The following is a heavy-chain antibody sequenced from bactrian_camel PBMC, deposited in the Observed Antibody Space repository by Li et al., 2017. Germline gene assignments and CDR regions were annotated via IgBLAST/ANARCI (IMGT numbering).Heavy chain of an antibody. CDR1: GIIPSLCE. D-gene: IGHD1*01. CDR2: VNTDGNT. J-gene: IGHJ4*01. V-gene: IGHV3S53*01. Sequence: HVQLVESGGGSVQAGGSLKISCTVFGIIPSLCEMAWYRQAPGKEREGVAAVNTDGNTIYADSVKGRFTISIDNAQNTLFLQMNNLNPEDTAMYFCAISRRLWIATTVNFVPQIRGQGTQVTVS. CDR3: AISRRLWIATTVNFVPQI.